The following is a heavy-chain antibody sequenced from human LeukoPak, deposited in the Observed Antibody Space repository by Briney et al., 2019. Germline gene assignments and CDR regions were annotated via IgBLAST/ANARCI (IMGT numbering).Heavy chain of an antibody. D-gene: IGHD2-2*01. J-gene: IGHJ4*02. CDR2: IRYDGSNK. CDR1: GFTFSSYG. V-gene: IGHV3-30*02. CDR3: AKGPRYCSSTSCYAFDY. Sequence: GGSLRLSCAASGFTFSSYGMHWVRQAPGKGLEWVAFIRYDGSNKYYADSVKGRFTISRDNSMNTLYLQMNSLRAEDTAVYYCAKGPRYCSSTSCYAFDYWGQGTLVTVSS.